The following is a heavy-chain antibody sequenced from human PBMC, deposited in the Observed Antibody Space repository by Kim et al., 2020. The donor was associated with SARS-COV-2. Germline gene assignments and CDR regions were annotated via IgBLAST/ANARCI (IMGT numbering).Heavy chain of an antibody. CDR1: GFTFSTYS. J-gene: IGHJ6*02. Sequence: GGSLRLSCAASGFTFSTYSMNWVRQAPGKGLDWVSYISSSSGTIYYADSVKGRFTISRDNAKNSLYLQMNSLRDDDTAVYYCARMGDVWGQGTTVTVSS. V-gene: IGHV3-48*02. CDR3: ARMGDV. CDR2: ISSSSGTI.